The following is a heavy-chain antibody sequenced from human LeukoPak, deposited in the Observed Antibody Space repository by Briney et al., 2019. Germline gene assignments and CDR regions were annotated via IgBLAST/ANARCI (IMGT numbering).Heavy chain of an antibody. J-gene: IGHJ4*02. Sequence: PGGSLRLSCAASGFTFVDYAMHWVRHAPGKGLEWVSRISWNSGSIDYADSVKGRFTISRDNTKNSLYLQMNSLRAEDTALYYCAKSAHCSSTSCYLYYFDYWGQGTLVTVSS. CDR3: AKSAHCSSTSCYLYYFDY. CDR2: ISWNSGSI. D-gene: IGHD2-2*01. V-gene: IGHV3-9*01. CDR1: GFTFVDYA.